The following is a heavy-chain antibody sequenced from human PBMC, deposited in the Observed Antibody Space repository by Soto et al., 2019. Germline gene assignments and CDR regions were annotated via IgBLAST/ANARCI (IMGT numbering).Heavy chain of an antibody. J-gene: IGHJ5*02. D-gene: IGHD3-16*01. Sequence: GASVKVSCKASGYTFTSYDINWVRQATGQGLEWMGWMNPNSGNTGYAQKFQGRVTMTRITSKSTAYLELSSLRSEDTAVYYCARGRIGGYWFDPWGQGSLVTVPQ. CDR2: MNPNSGNT. CDR1: GYTFTSYD. V-gene: IGHV1-8*01. CDR3: ARGRIGGYWFDP.